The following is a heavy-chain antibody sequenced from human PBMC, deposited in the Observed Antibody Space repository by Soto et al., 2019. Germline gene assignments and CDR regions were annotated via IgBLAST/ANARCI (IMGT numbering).Heavy chain of an antibody. CDR3: AKERATTTAFDY. CDR1: GFTFSRYG. Sequence: GGSLRLSCAASGFTFSRYGMSWFRQAPGKGLEWVSLITDNGGSTYYADSVKGRFTISRDNTKNTLFLQMNSLRAEDTAVYYCAKERATTTAFDYWGQGALATVSS. CDR2: ITDNGGST. V-gene: IGHV3-23*01. D-gene: IGHD1-26*01. J-gene: IGHJ4*02.